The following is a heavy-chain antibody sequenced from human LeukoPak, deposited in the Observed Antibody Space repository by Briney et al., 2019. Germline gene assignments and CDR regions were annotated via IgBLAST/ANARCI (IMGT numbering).Heavy chain of an antibody. CDR3: ARGFPRAYSSSWYYFDY. V-gene: IGHV1-8*01. CDR1: GYTFTSYD. D-gene: IGHD6-13*01. CDR2: MNPNSGST. Sequence: ASVKVSCKASGYTFTSYDINWVRQATGQGLEWMGWMNPNSGSTGYAQKFQGRVTMTRNTSISTAYMELSSLRSEDTAVYYCARGFPRAYSSSWYYFDYWGQGTLVTVSS. J-gene: IGHJ4*02.